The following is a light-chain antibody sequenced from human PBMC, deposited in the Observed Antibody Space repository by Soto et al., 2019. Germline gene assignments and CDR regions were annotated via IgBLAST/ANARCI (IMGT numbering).Light chain of an antibody. CDR1: SSNIGTYT. J-gene: IGLJ1*01. Sequence: QSVLTQPPSASGTPGQRVTISCSGTSSNIGTYTVNWYQQLPGTAPKLLIYDDNKRPSGIPDRFSGSKSGTSATLGITGFQTGDEADYYCGSWDSSLSAYVFGTGTKLTVL. CDR2: DDN. V-gene: IGLV1-51*01. CDR3: GSWDSSLSAYV.